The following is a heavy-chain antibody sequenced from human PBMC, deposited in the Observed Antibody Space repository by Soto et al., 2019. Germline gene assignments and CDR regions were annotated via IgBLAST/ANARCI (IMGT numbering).Heavy chain of an antibody. CDR3: ARDLSWGSNWYYYMDV. CDR2: ISSSSSVI. V-gene: IGHV3-48*01. J-gene: IGHJ6*03. CDR1: GFILSDCA. D-gene: IGHD7-27*01. Sequence: EVQLVESGGGLVQPGASLRLSCATSGFILSDCAMNWVRQAPGKGLEWVSYISSSSSVIDYADSVKGRFTVSRDNARSSLYLQMNSLRAEDTAVYYCARDLSWGSNWYYYMDVWCKGDTVTVSS.